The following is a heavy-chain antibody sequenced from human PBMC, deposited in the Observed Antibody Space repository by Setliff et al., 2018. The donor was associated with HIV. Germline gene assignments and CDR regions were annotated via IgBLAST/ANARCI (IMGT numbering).Heavy chain of an antibody. CDR1: GGSINSTSYY. CDR2: IYHTGST. CDR3: ARGLQVWADRLDP. J-gene: IGHJ5*02. D-gene: IGHD3-16*01. V-gene: IGHV4-39*01. Sequence: SETLSLTCTVSGGSINSTSYYWGWIRQPPGNGLEWIGSIYHTGSTYYKPSLKSRVTISVDTSKNQFSLKLSSVTATDTAVYYCARGLQVWADRLDPWGQGTQVTVSS.